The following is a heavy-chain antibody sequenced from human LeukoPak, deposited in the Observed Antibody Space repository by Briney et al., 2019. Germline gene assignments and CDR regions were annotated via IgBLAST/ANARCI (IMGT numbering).Heavy chain of an antibody. V-gene: IGHV3-23*01. J-gene: IGHJ3*02. CDR1: GFTFSSYA. Sequence: GGSLRLSCAATGFTFSSYAMSWVRQAPGKGLEWVSAISGSGGSTYYADSVKGRFTISRDNSKNTLYLQMNSLRAEDTAVYYCAKRSSSGYAFDIWGQGTMVTVSS. CDR3: AKRSSSGYAFDI. CDR2: ISGSGGST. D-gene: IGHD6-13*01.